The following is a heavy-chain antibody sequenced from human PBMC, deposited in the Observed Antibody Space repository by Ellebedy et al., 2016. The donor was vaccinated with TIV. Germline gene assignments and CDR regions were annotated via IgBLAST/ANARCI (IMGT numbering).Heavy chain of an antibody. CDR2: IYNSGST. D-gene: IGHD6-13*01. J-gene: IGHJ4*02. V-gene: IGHV4-61*01. CDR1: GGSVSSGSYY. CDR3: ARDRMYSRLFEY. Sequence: SETLSLXXTVSGGSVSSGSYYWSWIRQTPGKGLEWIGYIYNSGSTNYSPSLKSRVTISVDTSKNQFSLKLSSVTAADTAVYYYARDRMYSRLFEYWGQGTLVTVSS.